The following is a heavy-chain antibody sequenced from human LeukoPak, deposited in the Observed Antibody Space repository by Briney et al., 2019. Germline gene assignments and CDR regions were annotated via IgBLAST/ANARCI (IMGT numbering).Heavy chain of an antibody. Sequence: PGGSLRLSCAASGLTFSSYDMHWVRQAPGKGLEYVSAISSKGGSTYYANSVKGRFTISRDNSKNTLYLQMGSLRAEDMAVYYCARGSYSGSRGASDYWGQGTLVTVSS. CDR2: ISSKGGST. CDR1: GLTFSSYD. CDR3: ARGSYSGSRGASDY. D-gene: IGHD1-26*01. J-gene: IGHJ4*02. V-gene: IGHV3-64*01.